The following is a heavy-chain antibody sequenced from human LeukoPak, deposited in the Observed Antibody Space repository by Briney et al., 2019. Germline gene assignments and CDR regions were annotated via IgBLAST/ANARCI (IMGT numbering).Heavy chain of an antibody. V-gene: IGHV4-39*01. CDR1: GGSISSSSYS. CDR3: ARHEILMGEAFIG. Sequence: SETLSLTCTVSGGSISSSSYSWGWIRQPPGKGLEWIGSIYYSGSTYYNPSLKSRVTISVDTSKNQFSLKLSSVTAADTAVYYCARHEILMGEAFIGWGQGTLVTVSS. D-gene: IGHD1-26*01. CDR2: IYYSGST. J-gene: IGHJ4*02.